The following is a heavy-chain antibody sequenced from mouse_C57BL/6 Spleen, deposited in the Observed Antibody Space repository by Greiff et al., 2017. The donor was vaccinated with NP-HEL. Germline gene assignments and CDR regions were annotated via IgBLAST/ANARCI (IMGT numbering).Heavy chain of an antibody. V-gene: IGHV1-80*01. CDR2: IYPGDGDT. CDR1: GYAFSSYW. J-gene: IGHJ2*01. CDR3: AREVTWRYFDY. D-gene: IGHD2-3*01. Sequence: VQLQQSGAELVKPGASVKISCKASGYAFSSYWMNWVKQRPGKGLEWIGQIYPGDGDTNYNGRFKGKATLTADKSSSTAYMQLSSLTSEDSAVYFCAREVTWRYFDYWGQGTTLTVSS.